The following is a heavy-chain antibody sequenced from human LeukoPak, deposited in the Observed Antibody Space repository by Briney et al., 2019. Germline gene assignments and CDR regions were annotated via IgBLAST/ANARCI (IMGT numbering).Heavy chain of an antibody. CDR1: GFSFSNYV. D-gene: IGHD4-17*01. CDR2: ISTSDSTI. J-gene: IGHJ4*02. V-gene: IGHV3-48*03. CDR3: AREDYGESFYSLDY. Sequence: GGSLRLSRTASGFSFSNYVMTWVRQAPGKGLEWVSYISTSDSTIYYADSVKGRFTISRDNAKNLLYLQMNSLRAEDTAVYYCAREDYGESFYSLDYWGQGALVTVSS.